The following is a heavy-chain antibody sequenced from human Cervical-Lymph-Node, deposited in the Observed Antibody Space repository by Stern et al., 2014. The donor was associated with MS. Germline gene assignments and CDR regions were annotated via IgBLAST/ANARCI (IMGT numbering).Heavy chain of an antibody. CDR1: GFAFDDYA. CDR2: ISWSGTKI. V-gene: IGHV3-9*01. J-gene: IGHJ6*02. CDR3: ATANYEFGYYGMDV. Sequence: EVQLVESGGGLVQPGRSLRLSCAAAGFAFDDYAMHWVRHAPGKGLEWVSGISWSGTKIGYADSVKGRFTISRDNAKNSLFLQMNNLRAEDTALYYCATANYEFGYYGMDVWGQGTAVTVS. D-gene: IGHD3-3*01.